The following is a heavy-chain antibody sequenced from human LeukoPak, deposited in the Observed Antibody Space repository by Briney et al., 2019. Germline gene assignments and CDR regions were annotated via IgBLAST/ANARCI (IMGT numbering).Heavy chain of an antibody. V-gene: IGHV4-34*01. CDR3: ARTAYYYYGMDV. CDR1: GGSFSGYY. CDR2: INHSGST. Sequence: SETLSLTCAVYGGSFSGYYWSWIRQPPGKGLEWIGEINHSGSTNYNPSLKSRVTISVDTSKNQFSLKLSSVTAADTAVYYCARTAYYYYGMDVWGQGTTVAVSS. J-gene: IGHJ6*02.